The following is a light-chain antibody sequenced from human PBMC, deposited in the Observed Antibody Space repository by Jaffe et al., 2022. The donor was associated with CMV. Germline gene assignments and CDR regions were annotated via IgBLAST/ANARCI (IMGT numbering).Light chain of an antibody. CDR1: QDISNS. V-gene: IGKV1-33*01. Sequence: DIQMTQSPSSLSASVGDRVTISCQASQDISNSLNWYQQKPGEAPKLLIYGASNLKTGVPSRFNGRGSGTDFTFTINSLQPEDVATYYCQHHDNLPAFTFGPGTKVDIK. CDR2: GAS. J-gene: IGKJ3*01. CDR3: QHHDNLPAFT.